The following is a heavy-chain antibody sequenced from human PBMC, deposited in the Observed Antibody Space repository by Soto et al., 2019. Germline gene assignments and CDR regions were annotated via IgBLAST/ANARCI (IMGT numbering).Heavy chain of an antibody. CDR2: IVVGSGNT. V-gene: IGHV1-58*01. D-gene: IGHD3-3*01. Sequence: SVKVSCKASGFTFTSSAVQCVRQARGQLLEWIGWIVVGSGNTNYAQKFQERVTITRDMSTSTAYMELSSLRSEDTAVYYCAAGNYDFWSGRIYGMDVWGQGTTVTVSS. CDR3: AAGNYDFWSGRIYGMDV. J-gene: IGHJ6*02. CDR1: GFTFTSSA.